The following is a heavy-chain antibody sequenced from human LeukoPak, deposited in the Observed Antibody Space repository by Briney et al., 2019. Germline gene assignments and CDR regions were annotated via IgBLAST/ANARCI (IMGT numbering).Heavy chain of an antibody. V-gene: IGHV4-34*01. CDR2: INHSGST. D-gene: IGHD2-15*01. J-gene: IGHJ4*02. Sequence: SETLSLTCAVYGGSFSGYYWSWIRQPPGKGLEWIGEINHSGSTNYNPSLKSRVTISVDTSKNRFSLKLSSVTAADTAVYYCARGRHCSGGSCSFDYWGQGTLVTVSS. CDR3: ARGRHCSGGSCSFDY. CDR1: GGSFSGYY.